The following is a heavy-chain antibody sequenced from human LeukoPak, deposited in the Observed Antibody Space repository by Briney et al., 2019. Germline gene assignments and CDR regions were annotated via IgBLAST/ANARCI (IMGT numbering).Heavy chain of an antibody. D-gene: IGHD2-2*01. J-gene: IGHJ4*02. CDR2: IWYDGSNK. CDR3: AKTMGTSWDFDY. Sequence: GGSLRLSCTASGFTFSSYGMHWVRQAPGKGLEWVAVIWYDGSNKYYADSVKGRFTISRDNSKNRLYLQMNSLRAGDTAVYYCAKTMGTSWDFDYWGQGTLVTVSS. V-gene: IGHV3-33*06. CDR1: GFTFSSYG.